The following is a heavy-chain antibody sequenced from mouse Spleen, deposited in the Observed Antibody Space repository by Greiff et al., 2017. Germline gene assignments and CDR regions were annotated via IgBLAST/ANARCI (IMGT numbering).Heavy chain of an antibody. D-gene: IGHD1-1*01. CDR2: IWAGGST. V-gene: IGHV2-9*02. CDR1: GFSLTSYG. Sequence: VQLVESGPGLVAPSQSLSITCTVSGFSLTSYGVHWVRQPPGKGLEWLGVIWAGGSTNYNSALMSRLSISKDNSKSQVFLKMNSLQTDDTAMYYCARDEDYYGSSYAMDYWGQGTSVTVSS. CDR3: ARDEDYYGSSYAMDY. J-gene: IGHJ4*01.